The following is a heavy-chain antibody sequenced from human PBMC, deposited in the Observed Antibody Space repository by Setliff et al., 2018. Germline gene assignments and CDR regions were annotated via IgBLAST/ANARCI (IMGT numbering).Heavy chain of an antibody. CDR2: IRSKAYGGTT. D-gene: IGHD3-3*01. J-gene: IGHJ6*03. Sequence: PGGSLRLSCTASGFTFGDYAMSWVRQAPGKGLEWVGFIRSKAYGGTTEYAASVKGRFTISRDDSKSSAYLQMNSLKTEDTAVYYCTREASVDLWSGYPYDYYMDVWGKGTTVTVSS. CDR3: TREASVDLWSGYPYDYYMDV. CDR1: GFTFGDYA. V-gene: IGHV3-49*04.